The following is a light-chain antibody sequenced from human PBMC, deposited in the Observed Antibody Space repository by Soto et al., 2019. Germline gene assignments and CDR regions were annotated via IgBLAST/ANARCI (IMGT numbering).Light chain of an antibody. CDR3: QSYDSSLSGYV. CDR2: GNS. CDR1: SSNIGAGYD. J-gene: IGLJ1*01. Sequence: VVTQPPSVSGAPGQRVTISCTGSSSNIGAGYDVHWYQQLPGTAPKLLIYGNSNRPSGVPDRFSGSKSGTSASLAITGLQAEDEADYYCQSYDSSLSGYVFGTGTKVTVL. V-gene: IGLV1-40*01.